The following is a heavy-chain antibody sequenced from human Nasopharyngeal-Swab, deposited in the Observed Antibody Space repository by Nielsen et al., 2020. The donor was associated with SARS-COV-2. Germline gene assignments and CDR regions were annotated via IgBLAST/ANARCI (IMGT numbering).Heavy chain of an antibody. CDR3: TTDYYFDY. CDR2: IGDKDHNYAT. V-gene: IGHV3-73*01. J-gene: IGHJ4*02. CDR1: GFIFSGSA. Sequence: GGSLRLSCAASGFIFSGSAMHWARQASGKGLEWVGRIGDKDHNYATTYGAAVKGRFTISRDDSKNTAFLQMDSLKTEDTALYYCTTDYYFDYWGQGTLVTVSS.